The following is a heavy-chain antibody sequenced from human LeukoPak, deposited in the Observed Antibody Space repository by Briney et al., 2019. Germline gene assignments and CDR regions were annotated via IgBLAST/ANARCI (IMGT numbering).Heavy chain of an antibody. CDR3: ASSLELRSNYYYYGMDV. CDR2: IYYSGST. CDR1: GGSISSGDYY. J-gene: IGHJ6*02. V-gene: IGHV4-31*03. Sequence: SQTLSLTCTVSGGSISSGDYYWSWIRQHPGKGLEWIGYIYYSGSTYYNPSLKSRVTISVDTSKNQFSLKLSSVTAADTAVYYCASSLELRSNYYYYGMDVWGQGTTVTVSS. D-gene: IGHD1-7*01.